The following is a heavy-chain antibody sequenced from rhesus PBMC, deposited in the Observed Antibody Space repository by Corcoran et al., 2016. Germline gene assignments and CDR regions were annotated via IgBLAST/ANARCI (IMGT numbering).Heavy chain of an antibody. V-gene: IGHV4-65*01. D-gene: IGHD5-24*01. CDR1: GVSGCSRNW. J-gene: IGHJ4*01. CDR2: ISGSSGST. CDR3: ARELRYSGYSGS. Sequence: QVQLQESGPGLVKPSEPLSLPCAVSGVSGCSRNWLSWIRQPHVKGLEWIGYISGSSGSTYYNPSRNSRVTISTDTSKNQFSLKLSSVTAADTAVYYCARELRYSGYSGSWGQGVLVTVSS.